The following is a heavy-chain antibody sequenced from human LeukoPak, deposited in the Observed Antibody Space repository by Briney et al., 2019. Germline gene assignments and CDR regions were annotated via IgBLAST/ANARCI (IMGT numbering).Heavy chain of an antibody. CDR3: ARDQGLLDAFDI. CDR1: GASISSYY. Sequence: KTSETLSLTCTVSGASISSYYWSWIRQPPGKGLEWIGYIYYSGSTNYNPSLKNRVTLSIDTSKNQFSLKLSSVTAADTAVYYCARDQGLLDAFDIWGQGTMVTVSP. CDR2: IYYSGST. D-gene: IGHD4/OR15-4a*01. V-gene: IGHV4-59*01. J-gene: IGHJ3*02.